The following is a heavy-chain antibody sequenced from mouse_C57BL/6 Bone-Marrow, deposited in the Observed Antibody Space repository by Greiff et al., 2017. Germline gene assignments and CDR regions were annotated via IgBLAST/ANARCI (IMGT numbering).Heavy chain of an antibody. CDR2: IYPSDSDT. Sequence: QVQLQQPGAELVRPGSSVKLSCKASGYTFTSYWMDWVKQRPGQGLEWIGNIYPSDSDTHYNQKFKDKATLTVDKSSSTAYLQLSSLASEDSAVDYCARGAAAQDARDYWGQGTTVTVSS. CDR3: ARGAAAQDARDY. J-gene: IGHJ4*01. D-gene: IGHD3-2*02. V-gene: IGHV1-61*01. CDR1: GYTFTSYW.